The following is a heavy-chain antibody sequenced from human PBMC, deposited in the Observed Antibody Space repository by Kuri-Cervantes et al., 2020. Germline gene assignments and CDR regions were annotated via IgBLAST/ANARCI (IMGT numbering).Heavy chain of an antibody. CDR3: AKDGYGSGSYYTPDFDY. V-gene: IGHV3-74*01. Sequence: GESLKISCAASGFTFSSYWMHWVRQAPGKGLVWVSRINSDGSSTSYADSVKGRFTISRDNSKNTLYLQMNSLRAEDTAVYYCAKDGYGSGSYYTPDFDYWGQGTLVTVSS. D-gene: IGHD3-10*01. J-gene: IGHJ4*02. CDR2: INSDGSST. CDR1: GFTFSSYW.